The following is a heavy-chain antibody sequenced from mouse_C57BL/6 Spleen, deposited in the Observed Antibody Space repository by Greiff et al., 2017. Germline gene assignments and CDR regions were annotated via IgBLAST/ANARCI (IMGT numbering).Heavy chain of an antibody. J-gene: IGHJ1*03. CDR1: GYTFTDYY. Sequence: VQLQQSGPGLVQPGASVKISCKASGYTFTDYYINWVKQRSGQGLEWIGWIFTGSGSTSYTEQFKGRATLTVDKSSSTAYMLLSSLTSEDSAVYFCARRDYGSSRYFDVWGTGTMVTVSS. CDR2: IFTGSGST. D-gene: IGHD1-1*01. CDR3: ARRDYGSSRYFDV. V-gene: IGHV1-75*01.